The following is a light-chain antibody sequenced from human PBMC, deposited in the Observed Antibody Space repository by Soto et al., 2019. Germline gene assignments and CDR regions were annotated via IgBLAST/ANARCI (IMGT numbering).Light chain of an antibody. CDR1: QSISSW. J-gene: IGKJ2*01. CDR3: QQYNSYDT. Sequence: DIQMTQSPSTLSASVGDRVTITCRASQSISSWLAWYQQKPGKAPKLLIYDASSLESGVPSRFSARGSGTEFTLTISSLQPDDFATYYCQQYNSYDTFGQGTKLEIK. V-gene: IGKV1-5*01. CDR2: DAS.